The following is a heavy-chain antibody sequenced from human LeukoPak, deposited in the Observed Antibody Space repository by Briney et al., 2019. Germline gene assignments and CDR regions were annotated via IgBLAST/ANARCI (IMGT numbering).Heavy chain of an antibody. CDR3: ALGEQLAPFDY. J-gene: IGHJ4*02. CDR1: GFTFSSYS. D-gene: IGHD6-13*01. Sequence: GGSLRLSCAASGFTFSSYSMNWVRQAPGKGLEWVSSISSSSSYIYYADSVRGRFTISRDNAKNSLYLQMNSLRAEDTAVYYCALGEQLAPFDYWGQGTLVTVSS. V-gene: IGHV3-21*01. CDR2: ISSSSSYI.